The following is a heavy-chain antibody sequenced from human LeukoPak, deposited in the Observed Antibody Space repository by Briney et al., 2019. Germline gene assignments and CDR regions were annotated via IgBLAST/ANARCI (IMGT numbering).Heavy chain of an antibody. Sequence: GGSLRLSCAASGFTFSDYYMSWIRQAPGKGREWVSYISSRVSTIYYADSGKGRFTISRDNAKNSLYLQMNSLRAEDTAVYYCARAKGIFGVITVSGFAYWGQGTLVTVSS. J-gene: IGHJ4*02. CDR1: GFTFSDYY. CDR3: ARAKGIFGVITVSGFAY. V-gene: IGHV3-11*01. CDR2: ISSRVSTI. D-gene: IGHD3-3*01.